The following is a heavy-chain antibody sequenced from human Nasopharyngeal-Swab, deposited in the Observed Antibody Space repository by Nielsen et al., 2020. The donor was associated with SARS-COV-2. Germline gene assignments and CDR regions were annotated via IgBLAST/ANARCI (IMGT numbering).Heavy chain of an antibody. Sequence: GEPLKISCAASGFTFSNAWMSWVRQAPGKGLEWVGRIKSKTDGGTTDYAAPVKGRFTISRDGSKNTLYLQMNSLKTEDTAVYYCTTEDSSSWYWFDPWGQGTLVTVSS. D-gene: IGHD6-13*01. V-gene: IGHV3-15*01. CDR3: TTEDSSSWYWFDP. CDR2: IKSKTDGGTT. J-gene: IGHJ5*02. CDR1: GFTFSNAW.